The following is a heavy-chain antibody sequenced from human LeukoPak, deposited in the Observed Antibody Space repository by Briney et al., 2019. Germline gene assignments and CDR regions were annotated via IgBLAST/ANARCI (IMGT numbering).Heavy chain of an antibody. D-gene: IGHD5-12*01. CDR1: GYTFTSYG. J-gene: IGHJ4*02. Sequence: SVKVSCKASGYTFTSYGISWVRQAPGQGLEWMGGIIPIFGTANYAQKFQGRVTITADESTSTAYMELSSLRSEDTAVYYCATGLRGYSGYDHFDYWGQGTLVTVSS. V-gene: IGHV1-69*13. CDR3: ATGLRGYSGYDHFDY. CDR2: IIPIFGTA.